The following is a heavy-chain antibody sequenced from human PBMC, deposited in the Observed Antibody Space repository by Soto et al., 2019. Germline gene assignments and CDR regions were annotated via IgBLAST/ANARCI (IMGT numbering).Heavy chain of an antibody. Sequence: EVQLVESGGGLVQPGGSLRLSCAASGFTFSSYAMHWVRQAPGKGLEYVSAISSNGGSTHYANSVKGRCTISGDNSKNPLYLQLGSLRAEDMAVYYCARGIVVVTATDFQHWGQGTVVTVSS. CDR2: ISSNGGST. CDR3: ARGIVVVTATDFQH. CDR1: GFTFSSYA. V-gene: IGHV3-64*01. D-gene: IGHD2-21*02. J-gene: IGHJ1*01.